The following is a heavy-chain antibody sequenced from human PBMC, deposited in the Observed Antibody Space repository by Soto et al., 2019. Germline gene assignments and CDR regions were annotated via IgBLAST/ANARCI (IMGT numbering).Heavy chain of an antibody. D-gene: IGHD3-9*01. CDR2: IWYDGSNK. J-gene: IGHJ4*02. Sequence: QVQLVESGGGVVQPGRSLRLSCAASGFTFSSYGMHWVRQAPGKGLEWVAVIWYDGSNKYYADSVKGRFTISRDNSKNTLYLQMDSLRAEDTAVYYCAREGNPTLDKDKQFDYWGQGTLVTVSS. CDR3: AREGNPTLDKDKQFDY. V-gene: IGHV3-33*01. CDR1: GFTFSSYG.